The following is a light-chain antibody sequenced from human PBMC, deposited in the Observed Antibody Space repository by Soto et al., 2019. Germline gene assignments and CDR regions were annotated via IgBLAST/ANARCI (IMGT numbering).Light chain of an antibody. J-gene: IGKJ2*01. CDR3: QQYTTHPYT. CDR1: QSVTNW. Sequence: DIPMTQSPSTLSASVGDRVTITCRASQSVTNWLAWYQQKPGKAPNLLIYDASRLQSGIPSRFRGSGSGTDFTLTISSLQPDDFATYSCQQYTTHPYTFGQGTKLEIK. CDR2: DAS. V-gene: IGKV1-5*01.